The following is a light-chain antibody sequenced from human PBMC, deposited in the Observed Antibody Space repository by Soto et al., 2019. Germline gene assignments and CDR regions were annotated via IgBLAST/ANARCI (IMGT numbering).Light chain of an antibody. CDR1: QSVSSN. Sequence: EIVMTQSPATMSVSPGERATLSCRSSQSVSSNLAWYQQKPGQAPRLLISGASTRATGIPARFSGSGSGTEFTLTISSLQSEDFAVYYSQQYNNWPKTFGQGTKVDIK. CDR2: GAS. CDR3: QQYNNWPKT. V-gene: IGKV3-15*01. J-gene: IGKJ1*01.